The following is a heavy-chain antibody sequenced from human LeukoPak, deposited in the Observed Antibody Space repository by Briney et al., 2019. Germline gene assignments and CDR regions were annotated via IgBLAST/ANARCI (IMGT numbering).Heavy chain of an antibody. CDR1: GYTFTSYG. J-gene: IGHJ5*02. D-gene: IGHD3-3*01. CDR2: ISGYNGNT. Sequence: ASVKVSCKASGYTFTSYGISWVRQAPGQGLEWMGWISGYNGNTNYAQKFQGRVTMTTDTSTSTAYMELRSLRSDDTAVYYCARDPTIFGVAGTNWFDPWGQGILVTVSS. V-gene: IGHV1-18*01. CDR3: ARDPTIFGVAGTNWFDP.